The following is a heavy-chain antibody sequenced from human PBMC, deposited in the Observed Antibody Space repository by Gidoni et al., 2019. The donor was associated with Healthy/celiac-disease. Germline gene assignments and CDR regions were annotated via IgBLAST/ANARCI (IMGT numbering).Heavy chain of an antibody. CDR2: IGTAGDT. CDR3: ARAGRLGIAVADGAFDI. V-gene: IGHV3-13*01. CDR1: GFTFSSYD. J-gene: IGHJ3*02. Sequence: EVQLVESGGGLVQPGGSLRLSCAASGFTFSSYDMHWVRQATGKGLEWVSAIGTAGDTYYPGSVKGRFTISRENAKNSLYLQMNSLRAGDTAVYYCARAGRLGIAVADGAFDIWGQGTMVTVFS. D-gene: IGHD6-19*01.